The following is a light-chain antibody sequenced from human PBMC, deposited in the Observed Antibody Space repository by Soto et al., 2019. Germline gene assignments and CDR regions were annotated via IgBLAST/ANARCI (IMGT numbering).Light chain of an antibody. J-gene: IGLJ2*01. Sequence: QLVLTQAPSVSGAPGQRVTISYTGSSSNIGAYYDVHWYQQLPGTAPKLLIYGNSNRPSGVPDRFSGSTSGNSAFLAITGLQAEDEADYYCQSYDTSLSVAFGGETKLTVL. CDR3: QSYDTSLSVA. CDR2: GNS. V-gene: IGLV1-40*01. CDR1: SSNIGAYYD.